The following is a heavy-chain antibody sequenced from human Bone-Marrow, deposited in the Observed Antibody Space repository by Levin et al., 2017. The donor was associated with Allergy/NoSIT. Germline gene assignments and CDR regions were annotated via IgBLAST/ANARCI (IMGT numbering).Heavy chain of an antibody. CDR1: GFTFSSYG. V-gene: IGHV3-23*01. D-gene: IGHD3-3*02. CDR2: ISASGVST. J-gene: IGHJ6*02. Sequence: HPGGSLRLSCAASGFTFSSYGMTWVRQAPGKGLEWVSTISASGVSTYYADSVRGRFTISRDNSKNRLYLQMNSLRAEDTAVFYCAKESIASTGNYGLDVWGQGTAVTVSS. CDR3: AKESIASTGNYGLDV.